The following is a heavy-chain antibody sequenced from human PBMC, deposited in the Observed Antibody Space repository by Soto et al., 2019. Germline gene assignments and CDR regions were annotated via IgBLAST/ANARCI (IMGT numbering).Heavy chain of an antibody. Sequence: GASVKVSCKASGGSFSSYTFSWVRRAPGRGLEWMGGIIPLFGTTNNAQRFQGRVTITADKSTSTVYMEVSSLKSEDTAVYYCVRGIRSGYSYGPIDSWGQGTLVTVSS. V-gene: IGHV1-69*06. CDR1: GGSFSSYT. D-gene: IGHD5-18*01. CDR2: IIPLFGTT. J-gene: IGHJ4*02. CDR3: VRGIRSGYSYGPIDS.